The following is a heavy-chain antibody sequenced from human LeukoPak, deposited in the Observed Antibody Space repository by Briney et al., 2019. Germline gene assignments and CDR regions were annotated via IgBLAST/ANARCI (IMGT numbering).Heavy chain of an antibody. V-gene: IGHV1-18*04. D-gene: IGHD2-2*01. CDR2: ISAYNGNT. CDR1: GYTFTSYG. J-gene: IGHJ4*02. CDR3: ARDEDIVVVPAAMFY. Sequence: ASVKVSCKASGYTFTSYGISWVRPAPGQGLEWMGWISAYNGNTHYAQKLQGRVTMTTDTSTSTAYMELRSLRSDDTAVYYCARDEDIVVVPAAMFYWGQGTLVTVSS.